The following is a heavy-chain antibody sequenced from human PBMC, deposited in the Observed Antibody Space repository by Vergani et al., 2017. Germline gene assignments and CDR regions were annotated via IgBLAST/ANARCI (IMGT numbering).Heavy chain of an antibody. Sequence: QLQLQESGPGLVKPSETLSLTCIVSGGSISSYYWSWIRQLPGKGLEWIGYIYYSGSTNYNPSLKSRVTISVDTSKNQFSLKLRSVTAADTAVYYCAIGSFDYYMDVWGKGTTVTVSS. CDR2: IYYSGST. CDR3: AIGSFDYYMDV. J-gene: IGHJ6*03. D-gene: IGHD1-26*01. V-gene: IGHV4-59*01. CDR1: GGSISSYY.